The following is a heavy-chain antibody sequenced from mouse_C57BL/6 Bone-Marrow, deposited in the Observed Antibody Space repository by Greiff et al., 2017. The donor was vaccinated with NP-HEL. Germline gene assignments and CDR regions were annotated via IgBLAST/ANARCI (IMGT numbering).Heavy chain of an antibody. Sequence: VQLQQSGAELVRPGASVKLSFTASGFNIKDDYMHWVKQRPEQGLEWIGWIDPENGDTEYASKFQGKATITADTSSNTAYLQLSSLTSEDTAVYYCTRLRKDYWGQGTSVTVSS. J-gene: IGHJ4*01. D-gene: IGHD2-4*01. CDR1: GFNIKDDY. CDR2: IDPENGDT. V-gene: IGHV14-4*01. CDR3: TRLRKDY.